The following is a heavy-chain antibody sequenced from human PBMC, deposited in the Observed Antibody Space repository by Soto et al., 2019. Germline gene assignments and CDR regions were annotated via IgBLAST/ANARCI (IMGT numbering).Heavy chain of an antibody. CDR2: INHSGST. J-gene: IGHJ3*02. V-gene: IGHV4-34*01. D-gene: IGHD3-22*01. CDR3: AKYYDSSGQGAFDI. Sequence: SETLSLTCAVYGGSFSGYYWSWIRQPPGKGLEWIGEINHSGSTNYNPSLKSRVTISVDTSKNQFSLKLSSVTAADTAVYYCAKYYDSSGQGAFDIWGQGTMVTVSS. CDR1: GGSFSGYY.